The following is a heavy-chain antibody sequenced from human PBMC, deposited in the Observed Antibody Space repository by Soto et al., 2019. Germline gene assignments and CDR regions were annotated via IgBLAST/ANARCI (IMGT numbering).Heavy chain of an antibody. CDR1: GDSVSSCKYY. CDR2: IYYSWST. Sequence: TLSLTCFVSGDSVSSCKYYWNWSRQPTGKGLEWIGYIYYSWSTNSNTSLKSRVTMSIDTAKNQFSLKLSSVTAADTAVYYCARIPVDTYMIYWSDPWGQGTLVTVSS. D-gene: IGHD3-16*01. CDR3: ARIPVDTYMIYWSDP. J-gene: IGHJ5*02. V-gene: IGHV4-61*01.